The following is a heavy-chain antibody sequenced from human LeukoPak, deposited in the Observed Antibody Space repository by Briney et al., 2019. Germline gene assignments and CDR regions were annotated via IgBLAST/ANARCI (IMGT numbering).Heavy chain of an antibody. CDR1: GVSISSSRYY. Sequence: SETLSLTCSVSGVSISSSRYYWGWVRQPPGKGLEWIVCIYYRGGTYYNPSLKSRVSISVDTSKNQFSLKLSSVTAADTAVYYCARDLFLPYYYYYYMDVWGKGTTVTVSS. J-gene: IGHJ6*03. D-gene: IGHD2-21*01. CDR3: ARDLFLPYYYYYYMDV. CDR2: IYYRGGT. V-gene: IGHV4-39*07.